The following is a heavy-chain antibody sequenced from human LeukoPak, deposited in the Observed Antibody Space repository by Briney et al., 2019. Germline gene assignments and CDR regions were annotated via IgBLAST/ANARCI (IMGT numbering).Heavy chain of an antibody. D-gene: IGHD6-19*01. J-gene: IGHJ4*02. CDR1: GFTFGSYA. Sequence: GGSLRLSCAASGFTFGSYAMSWVRQAPGKGLEWVSAISGSGGSTYYADSVKGRFTISRDNSKNTLYLQMNSLRAEDTAVYYCAKNRKGYSSGWYTSFDYWGQGTLVTVSS. CDR2: ISGSGGST. V-gene: IGHV3-23*01. CDR3: AKNRKGYSSGWYTSFDY.